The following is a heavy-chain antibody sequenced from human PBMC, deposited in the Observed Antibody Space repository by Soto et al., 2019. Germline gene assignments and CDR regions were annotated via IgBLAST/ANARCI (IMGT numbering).Heavy chain of an antibody. CDR1: GDSYSISTYS. CDR2: IYQSGVT. Sequence: SETLSLTCNMSGDSYSISTYSWSWIRQPPGKALQWIGVIYQSGVTSYNPSLASRVSISLDRSNNQCSLKLKSVTAADTAVYFCAGMPYTSGLRFDPWGPGTLVTVSS. CDR3: AGMPYTSGLRFDP. V-gene: IGHV4-30-2*01. D-gene: IGHD6-19*01. J-gene: IGHJ5*02.